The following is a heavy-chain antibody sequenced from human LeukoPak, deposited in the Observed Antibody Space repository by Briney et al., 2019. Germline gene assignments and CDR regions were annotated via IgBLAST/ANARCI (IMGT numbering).Heavy chain of an antibody. J-gene: IGHJ4*02. CDR2: IGIGGNT. V-gene: IGHV3-23*01. CDR3: AKRGTAGSWNPEDY. D-gene: IGHD1-1*01. CDR1: GFTLTGHT. Sequence: GGSLRLSCAASGFTLTGHTMTWLRQAPGKGLEWVPTIGIGGNTYYADTVKGRFTISRDNSKNTLSLQMNSLRAEDTAVYYCAKRGTAGSWNPEDYWGQGTLVTVSS.